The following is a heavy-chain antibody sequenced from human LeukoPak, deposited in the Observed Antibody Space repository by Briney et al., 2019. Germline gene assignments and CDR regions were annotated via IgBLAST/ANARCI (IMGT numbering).Heavy chain of an antibody. D-gene: IGHD3-3*01. CDR3: ARGGFWSGYYDY. Sequence: SETLSLTCTVSGGSISSGGYYWSWIRQPPGKGLEWIGYIYYSRSTSNNPSLKSRATISVDTSKNQFSLKLTSVTAADTAVYYCARGGFWSGYYDYWGQGTLVTVSS. J-gene: IGHJ4*02. V-gene: IGHV4-30-4*01. CDR1: GGSISSGGYY. CDR2: IYYSRST.